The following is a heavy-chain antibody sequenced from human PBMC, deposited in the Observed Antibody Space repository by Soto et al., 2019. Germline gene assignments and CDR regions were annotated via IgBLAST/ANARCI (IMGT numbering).Heavy chain of an antibody. CDR1: GFTFSSYA. CDR3: AKDRTFGPPLVRFDS. CDR2: ISGSGTNI. V-gene: IGHV3-23*01. J-gene: IGHJ4*02. Sequence: EVQLLESGGGFAQPGGSLRLSCAASGFTFSSYAMHWVRQAPGRGLEWVSTISGSGTNIYYADSVQGRFTISRDNSKSTLHLQMNSLRVEDTAVYYCAKDRTFGPPLVRFDSWGQGTLVTVSS. D-gene: IGHD6-6*01.